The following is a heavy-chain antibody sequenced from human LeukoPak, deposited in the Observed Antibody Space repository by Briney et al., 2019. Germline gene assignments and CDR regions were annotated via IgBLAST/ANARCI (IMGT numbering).Heavy chain of an antibody. CDR1: GITLSNYG. V-gene: IGHV3-23*01. CDR2: ISDSGGRT. Sequence: GGSLRLSCAVSGITLSNYGMSWVRQAPGKGLEWVAGISDSGGRTEYADSVKGRFTISRDNSKNTLYLQMNSLRAEDTAVYFCAKRGVVIRVILVGFHKEAYYFDSWGQGALVTVSS. D-gene: IGHD3-22*01. J-gene: IGHJ4*02. CDR3: AKRGVVIRVILVGFHKEAYYFDS.